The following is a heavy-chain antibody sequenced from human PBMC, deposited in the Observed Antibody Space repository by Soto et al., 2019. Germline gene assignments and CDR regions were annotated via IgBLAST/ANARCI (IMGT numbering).Heavy chain of an antibody. CDR3: AREPDFGDLNWFDP. V-gene: IGHV4-31*03. J-gene: IGHJ5*02. Sequence: SETLSLTCTVSGGSISSGGYYWSWIRQHPGKGLEWIGYIYYSGSTYYNPSLKVRVTISVDTSKNQFSLKLSSVTAADTAVYYCAREPDFGDLNWFDPWGQGTLVTVSS. CDR1: GGSISSGGYY. D-gene: IGHD3-3*01. CDR2: IYYSGST.